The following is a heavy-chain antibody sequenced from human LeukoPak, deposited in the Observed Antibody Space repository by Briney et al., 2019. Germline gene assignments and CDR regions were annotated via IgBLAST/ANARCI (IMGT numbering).Heavy chain of an antibody. D-gene: IGHD5/OR15-5a*01. CDR3: ARMVVSTTNRFDP. V-gene: IGHV3-7*05. J-gene: IGHJ5*02. CDR2: INHDGSEK. CDR1: GFMFTSYW. Sequence: PGGSLRLSCAASGFMFTSYWMSWVRQAPGKGLEWVASINHDGSEKYYVDSVKGRFTISRDNAKNSLYLQMNSLRAEDTAVYHCARMVVSTTNRFDPWGQGTLVTVSS.